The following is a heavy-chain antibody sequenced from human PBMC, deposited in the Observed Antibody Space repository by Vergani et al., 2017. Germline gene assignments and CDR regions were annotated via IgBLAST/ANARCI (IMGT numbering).Heavy chain of an antibody. CDR1: GFTFSNAW. CDR2: IKSKTDGGTT. Sequence: EVQLVESGGGLVKPGGSLRLSCAASGFTFSNAWMSWVRQAPGKGLEWVGRIKSKTDGGTTDYAAPVKGRFTISRDDSKNTLYLQMNSLKTEDTAVYYCTTDSAGSLGYYYMDVWGKGTTVTVSS. D-gene: IGHD3-3*01. CDR3: TTDSAGSLGYYYMDV. J-gene: IGHJ6*03. V-gene: IGHV3-15*01.